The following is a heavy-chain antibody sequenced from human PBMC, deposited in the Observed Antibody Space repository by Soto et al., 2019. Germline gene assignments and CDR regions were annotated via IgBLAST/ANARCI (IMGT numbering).Heavy chain of an antibody. D-gene: IGHD1-26*01. CDR3: ARASENGYGMCV. Sequence: VGSLRLSCAASGFTFSSYGMHWVRQAPGKGLEWVAVIWYDGSNKNYADSVKGRFIISRDNSNNTLYLRMNSLRVEDTAIYYFARASENGYGMCVWGQGTTVTVAS. CDR1: GFTFSSYG. CDR2: IWYDGSNK. J-gene: IGHJ6*02. V-gene: IGHV3-33*01.